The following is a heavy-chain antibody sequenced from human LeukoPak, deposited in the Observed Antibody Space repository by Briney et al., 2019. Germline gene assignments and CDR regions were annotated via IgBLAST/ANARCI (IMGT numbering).Heavy chain of an antibody. CDR1: GFTFSSYD. D-gene: IGHD2-15*01. Sequence: GGSQRLSCAASGFTFSSYDMHWVRQAPGKGLEWVSGIGTAGDTYYPGSIKGRFTFSRENAKNSLFLQMNGLRVGDTAVYYCARGSYCSGGACSPVGAFDIWGQGTVVTVSS. CDR3: ARGSYCSGGACSPVGAFDI. V-gene: IGHV3-13*01. J-gene: IGHJ3*02. CDR2: IGTAGDT.